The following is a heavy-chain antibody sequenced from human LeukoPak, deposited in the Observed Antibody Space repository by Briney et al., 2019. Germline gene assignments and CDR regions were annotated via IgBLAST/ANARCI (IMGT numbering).Heavy chain of an antibody. D-gene: IGHD6-19*01. CDR3: ARGRSGAGTSS. V-gene: IGHV4-34*01. J-gene: IGHJ4*02. CDR2: INHSGST. CDR1: GGSFSGYY. Sequence: SETLSLTCAVYGGSFSGYYWSWIRQPPGKGLEWIGEINHSGSTNYNPSLKSRVTISVNTSKNQFSLKLSSVTAADTAVCYCARGRSGAGTSSWGQGTLVTVSS.